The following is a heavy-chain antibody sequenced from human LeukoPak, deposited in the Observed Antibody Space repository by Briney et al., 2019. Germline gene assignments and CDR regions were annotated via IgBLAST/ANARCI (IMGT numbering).Heavy chain of an antibody. CDR1: GGSISSYY. Sequence: PSETLSLTCTVSGGSISSYYWGWIRQPPGKGLEWIGSIYYSGSTYYNPSLKSRVTISVDTSKNQFSLKLSSVTAADTAVYYCARYYGSGSYYPYYFDYWGQGTLVTVSS. J-gene: IGHJ4*02. CDR2: IYYSGST. CDR3: ARYYGSGSYYPYYFDY. V-gene: IGHV4-39*07. D-gene: IGHD3-10*01.